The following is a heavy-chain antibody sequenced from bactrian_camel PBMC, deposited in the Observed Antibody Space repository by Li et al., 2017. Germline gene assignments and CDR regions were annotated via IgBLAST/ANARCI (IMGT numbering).Heavy chain of an antibody. J-gene: IGHJ6*01. CDR1: GYTYSSHC. V-gene: IGHV3S53*01. Sequence: HVQLVESGGGLVQPGGSLRLSCAASGYTYSSHCMGWFRQAPGREREGVAGMNRDGSTHYSDSVKGRFTISQDNAKNTLYLQMNSLKPEDTAIYYCVRDYSDSDGSFGYWGQGTQVTVS. CDR3: VRDYSDSDGSFGY. CDR2: MNRDGST. D-gene: IGHD4*01.